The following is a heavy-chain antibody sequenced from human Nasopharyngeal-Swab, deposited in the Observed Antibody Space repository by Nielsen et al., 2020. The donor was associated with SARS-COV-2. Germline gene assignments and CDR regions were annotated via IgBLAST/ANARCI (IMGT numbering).Heavy chain of an antibody. CDR1: GFTFSSYW. J-gene: IGHJ5*02. V-gene: IGHV3-7*01. Sequence: GESLKIPCAASGFTFSSYWMSWVRQAPGKGLEWVANIKEDGSDKYHVDSVKGRFTISRDNAKNSLYLQMNSLRAEDTAVYYCARTDYGSTFDPWGQGTLVTVSS. CDR3: ARTDYGSTFDP. CDR2: IKEDGSDK. D-gene: IGHD4-23*01.